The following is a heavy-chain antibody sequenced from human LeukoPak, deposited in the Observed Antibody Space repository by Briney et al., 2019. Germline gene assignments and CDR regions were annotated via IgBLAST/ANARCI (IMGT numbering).Heavy chain of an antibody. CDR3: VSGSYPSYWYFDL. CDR2: IYYSGST. CDR1: GGSISSSSYY. Sequence: PSETLSLTCTVSGGSISSSSYYWGWIRQPPGKGLEWIGSIYYSGSTYYNPSLKSRVTISVDTSKNQFSLKLSSVTAADTAVYYCVSGSYPSYWYFDLWGRGTLVTDSS. D-gene: IGHD1-26*01. J-gene: IGHJ2*01. V-gene: IGHV4-39*07.